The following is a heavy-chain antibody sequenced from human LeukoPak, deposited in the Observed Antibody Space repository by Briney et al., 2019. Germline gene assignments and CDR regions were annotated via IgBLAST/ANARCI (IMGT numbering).Heavy chain of an antibody. V-gene: IGHV4-34*01. CDR1: GGSFSGYY. CDR2: INHSGST. D-gene: IGHD6-19*01. J-gene: IGHJ6*03. Sequence: PSETLSLTCVVYGGSFSGYYWSWIRQPPGKGLEWIGEINHSGSTNYNPSLKSRVTISVDTSKNQFSLKLTSVTAADTAVYYCARGVAVAGYYYYYMDVWGKGTTVTVSS. CDR3: ARGVAVAGYYYYYMDV.